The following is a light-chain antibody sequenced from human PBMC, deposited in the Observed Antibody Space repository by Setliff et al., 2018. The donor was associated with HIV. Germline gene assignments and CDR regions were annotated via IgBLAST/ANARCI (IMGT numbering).Light chain of an antibody. Sequence: QSALTQPASVSGSPGQSITISCTGTSSDVGGYNYVSWYQQHPGKAPKLMIYEVSNRPSGVSDRFSGSKSGNTASLTISGLQTDDEADYFCSSYTSSSPLYVVGTGTKVTVL. CDR3: SSYTSSSPLYV. J-gene: IGLJ1*01. CDR1: SSDVGGYNY. V-gene: IGLV2-14*01. CDR2: EVS.